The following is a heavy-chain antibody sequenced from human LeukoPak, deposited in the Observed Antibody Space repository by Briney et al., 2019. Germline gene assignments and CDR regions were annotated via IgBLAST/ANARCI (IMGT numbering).Heavy chain of an antibody. CDR1: GITFSSYG. CDR2: ISSTGGTT. J-gene: IGHJ4*02. D-gene: IGHD3-10*01. V-gene: IGHV3-23*01. Sequence: GGSLRLSCAASGITFSSYGMSWVRQAPGKGLEWVSSISSTGGTTYYADSVKGRFTISRDNSKNTLSLQMNSLRAEDTAVYYCAKRGPGSPESGKYYFDYWGQGTLVTVSS. CDR3: AKRGPGSPESGKYYFDY.